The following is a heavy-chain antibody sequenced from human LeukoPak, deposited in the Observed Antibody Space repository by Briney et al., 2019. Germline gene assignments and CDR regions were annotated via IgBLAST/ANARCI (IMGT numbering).Heavy chain of an antibody. D-gene: IGHD6-13*01. J-gene: IGHJ4*02. CDR2: IIPIFGTA. V-gene: IGHV1-69*05. CDR3: ARVHLGSSWSFDY. CDR1: GGTFISYA. Sequence: SVKVSCKASGGTFISYAISWVRQAPGQGLEWMGRIIPIFGTANYAQKFQGRVTITTDESTSTAYMELSSLRSEDTAVYYCARVHLGSSWSFDYWGQGTLVTVSS.